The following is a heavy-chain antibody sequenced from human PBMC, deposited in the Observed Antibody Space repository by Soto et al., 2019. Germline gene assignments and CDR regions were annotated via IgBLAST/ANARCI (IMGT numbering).Heavy chain of an antibody. V-gene: IGHV4-34*01. D-gene: IGHD1-26*01. CDR3: ARGGSWNYGMDV. CDR2: INHSGST. J-gene: IGHJ6*02. CDR1: GGSFSGYY. Sequence: QVQLQQWGAGLLKPSETLSLTCAVYGGSFSGYYWSWIRQPPGKGLEWIGVINHSGSTNYNPSLKSRVTKSVDTAKNQFFLKLSSVTAADTAVYYCARGGSWNYGMDVWGQGTTVTVSS.